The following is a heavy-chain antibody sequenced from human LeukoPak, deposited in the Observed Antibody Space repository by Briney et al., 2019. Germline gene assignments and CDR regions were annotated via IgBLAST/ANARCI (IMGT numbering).Heavy chain of an antibody. Sequence: GASVKVSCKASGYTFTDYYMHWVRQAPGQGLEWMGGIIPIFGTTNYAQKFQGRVTITADKSTSTAYMELSSLRSEDTAVYYCARHYDSVGYWFDPWGQGTLVTVSS. CDR3: ARHYDSVGYWFDP. CDR1: GYTFTDYY. J-gene: IGHJ5*02. CDR2: IIPIFGTT. D-gene: IGHD3-22*01. V-gene: IGHV1-69*06.